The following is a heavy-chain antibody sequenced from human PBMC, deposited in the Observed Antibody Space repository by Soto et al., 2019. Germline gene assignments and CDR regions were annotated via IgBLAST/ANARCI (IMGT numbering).Heavy chain of an antibody. Sequence: QVQLQESGPGLVKPSETLSLTCTVSGGSISSYYWSWIRQPPGKGLEWIGYIYYSGRTNYNPSLKSRVTISVDTSKNPFSLKRISVTAADTAVYYCARVRNDYGDYYWFDPWGQGTLVTVSS. V-gene: IGHV4-59*01. D-gene: IGHD4-17*01. CDR2: IYYSGRT. CDR1: GGSISSYY. J-gene: IGHJ5*02. CDR3: ARVRNDYGDYYWFDP.